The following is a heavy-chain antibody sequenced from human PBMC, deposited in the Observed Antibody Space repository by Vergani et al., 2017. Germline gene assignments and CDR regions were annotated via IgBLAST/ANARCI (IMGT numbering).Heavy chain of an antibody. V-gene: IGHV3-23*04. CDR2: ISGSVVSA. CDR3: ARLSYDTTPYLQGGYDC. Sequence: RLVQSGGGLAHPGGSLRLSCAASGLPVSGFAFNTYAMIWVRQAPGKGLEWVSGISGSVVSAYYTDSVKGRFTISRDNSKNMLYLQMNSLRAEDTAGYYCARLSYDTTPYLQGGYDCWGQGTLVSVSS. D-gene: IGHD3-22*01. J-gene: IGHJ4*02. CDR1: GLPVSGFAFNTYA.